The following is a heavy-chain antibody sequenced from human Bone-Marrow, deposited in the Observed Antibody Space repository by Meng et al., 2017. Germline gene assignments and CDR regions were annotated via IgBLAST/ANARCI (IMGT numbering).Heavy chain of an antibody. J-gene: IGHJ4*02. D-gene: IGHD6-13*01. V-gene: IGHV3-15*01. CDR3: ATGAAAADH. CDR1: GLSFTDAW. CDR2: IKRNSDGGTI. Sequence: LSLTCAASGLSFTDAWMSWVRQAPGKGLEWVGRIKRNSDGGTIDYAAPVKGRFTISRDDSKNTLYLQMDSLITEDTAVYFCATGAAAADHWGQGTLVTVSS.